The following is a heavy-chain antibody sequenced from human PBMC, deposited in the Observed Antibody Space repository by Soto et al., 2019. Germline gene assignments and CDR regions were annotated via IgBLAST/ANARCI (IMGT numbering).Heavy chain of an antibody. Sequence: PGGSLRLSCAASGFTFSSYLMSWVGQSPGKGLEWVANIKQDGSEKYYVDSVKGRFTISRDNAKNSLYLQMNSLRAEDTAVYYCARVIPSGSYPGYFDYWGQGTLVTVSS. CDR2: IKQDGSEK. V-gene: IGHV3-7*01. J-gene: IGHJ4*02. D-gene: IGHD1-26*01. CDR3: ARVIPSGSYPGYFDY. CDR1: GFTFSSYL.